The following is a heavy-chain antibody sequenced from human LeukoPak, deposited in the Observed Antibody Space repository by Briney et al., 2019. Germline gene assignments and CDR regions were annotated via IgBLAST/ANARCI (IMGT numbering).Heavy chain of an antibody. V-gene: IGHV3-30*04. CDR1: GFTFSSYA. CDR2: ISYDGSNK. Sequence: GGSLRLSCAAPGFTFSSYAMHWVRQAPGKGLEWVAVISYDGSNKYYADSVKGRFTISRDNSKNTLYLQMNSLRAEDTAVYYCARRAGGYSHPYDYWGQGILVTVSS. J-gene: IGHJ4*02. CDR3: ARRAGGYSHPYDY. D-gene: IGHD4-23*01.